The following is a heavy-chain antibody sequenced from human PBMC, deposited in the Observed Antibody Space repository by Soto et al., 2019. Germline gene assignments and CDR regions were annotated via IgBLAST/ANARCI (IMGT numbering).Heavy chain of an antibody. CDR2: IIPIFGTA. CDR1: GGTFSSSA. V-gene: IGHV1-69*01. CDR3: AREGDYYDSSGYYLAWFDP. Sequence: QVQLVQSGAEVKKPGSSVKVSCKASGGTFSSSAISWVRQAPGQGLEWMGGIIPIFGTANYAQKFQGRVTITADESTSTAYMELSSLRSEDTAVYYCAREGDYYDSSGYYLAWFDPWGQGTLVTVSS. D-gene: IGHD3-22*01. J-gene: IGHJ5*02.